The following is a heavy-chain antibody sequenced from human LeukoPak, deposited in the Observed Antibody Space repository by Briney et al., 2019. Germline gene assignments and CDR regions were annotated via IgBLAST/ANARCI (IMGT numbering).Heavy chain of an antibody. CDR1: GGSISSSSYY. J-gene: IGHJ5*02. CDR2: IYYSGST. D-gene: IGHD6-19*01. Sequence: PSENLSLTCTVSGGSISSSSYYWGWIRQPPGKGLEWIGSIYYSGSTYYNPSLKSRVTISVDTSKNQFSLKLSSVTAADTAVYYCARRYPGIAVAGSNWFDPWGQGTLVTVSS. CDR3: ARRYPGIAVAGSNWFDP. V-gene: IGHV4-39*01.